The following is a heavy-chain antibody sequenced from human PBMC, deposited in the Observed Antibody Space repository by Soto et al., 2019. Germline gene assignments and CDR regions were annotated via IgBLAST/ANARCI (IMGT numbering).Heavy chain of an antibody. Sequence: QLLESGGGLVQPGGSLRLSCEASGFSFSRNAMSWVRQAPGKGLEWVSSISSGGNTYYADSAKGRFTISRDNSKNTQSLQMTSLGAEDTAVYYCAKLGYCTGGTCYLDYYYGVDVWGQGTTVTVS. CDR1: GFSFSRNA. CDR2: ISSGGNT. CDR3: AKLGYCTGGTCYLDYYYGVDV. D-gene: IGHD2-15*01. V-gene: IGHV3-23*01. J-gene: IGHJ6*02.